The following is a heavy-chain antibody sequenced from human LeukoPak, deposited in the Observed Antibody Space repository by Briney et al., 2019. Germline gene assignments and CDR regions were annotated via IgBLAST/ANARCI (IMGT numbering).Heavy chain of an antibody. Sequence: ASVKVSCKTSGYTFTGYYMHWLRQAPGQGLEWMGRINPNSGGTYYAQKFRSRVTMTRDTSISTAYMELASLISDDTAVYYCAGGVLHGGGNWFDPWGQGTLVTVSS. D-gene: IGHD3-16*01. J-gene: IGHJ5*02. V-gene: IGHV1-2*06. CDR2: INPNSGGT. CDR1: GYTFTGYY. CDR3: AGGVLHGGGNWFDP.